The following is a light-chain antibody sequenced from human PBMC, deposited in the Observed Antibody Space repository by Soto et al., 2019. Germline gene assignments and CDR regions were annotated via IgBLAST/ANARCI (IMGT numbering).Light chain of an antibody. CDR3: KESYSSPLT. V-gene: IGKV1-39*01. Sequence: DIQITQSPSSLSAAIGDRGIITFPTSQSVSTFLNWYRHKPGEAPRLLIYTASTLHGGVPSRFSGSGSGTEFTLTISSLQTEDFATYYCKESYSSPLTIGTGTKVDIK. CDR1: QSVSTF. CDR2: TAS. J-gene: IGKJ3*01.